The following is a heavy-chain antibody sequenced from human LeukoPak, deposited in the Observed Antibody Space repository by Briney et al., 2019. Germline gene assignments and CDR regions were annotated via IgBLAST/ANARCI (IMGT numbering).Heavy chain of an antibody. J-gene: IGHJ4*02. CDR1: GFTFSSYA. V-gene: IGHV3-30-3*01. D-gene: IGHD5-12*01. Sequence: PGGSLRLSCAASGFTFSSYAMTWVRQAPGKGLEWVAVISYDGSNKYYADSVKGRFTISRDNSKNTLYLQMNSLRAEDTAVYYCARGGFGGYSGYDFSLYFDYWGQGTLVTVSS. CDR2: ISYDGSNK. CDR3: ARGGFGGYSGYDFSLYFDY.